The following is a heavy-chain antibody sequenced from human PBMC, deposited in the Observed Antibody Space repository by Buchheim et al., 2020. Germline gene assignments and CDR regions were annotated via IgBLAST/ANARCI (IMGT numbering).Heavy chain of an antibody. V-gene: IGHV4-59*01. J-gene: IGHJ4*02. CDR2: IFYTGNT. D-gene: IGHD2-15*01. CDR1: GGSIRNYY. CDR3: ARDRGDIVS. Sequence: QVQLQESGPGLVKSSETLSLTCTVSGGSIRNYYWSWIRQPPGKGLEWIGHIFYTGNTDYNPSLKSRVTISLDSSRKQFSLKLRSVTAADTAVYYCARDRGDIVSWGQGTL.